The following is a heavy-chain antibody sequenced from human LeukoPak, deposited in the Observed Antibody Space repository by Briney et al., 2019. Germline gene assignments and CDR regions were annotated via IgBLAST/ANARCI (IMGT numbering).Heavy chain of an antibody. CDR2: IYPGDSDA. Sequence: GESLKISCKGSGYSFTSYWIGWVRQMPGKGLEWMGIIYPGDSDARYSPSFQGLVTISADKSSSTAYLQWSSLKASDSALYFCARVYDSYGYYLDNWGQGTLVTVSS. CDR3: ARVYDSYGYYLDN. V-gene: IGHV5-51*01. D-gene: IGHD3-22*01. J-gene: IGHJ4*02. CDR1: GYSFTSYW.